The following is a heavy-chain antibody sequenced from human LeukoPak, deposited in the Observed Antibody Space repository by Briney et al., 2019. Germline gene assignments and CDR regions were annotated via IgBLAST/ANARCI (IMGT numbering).Heavy chain of an antibody. D-gene: IGHD3-22*01. Sequence: GGSLRLSCEGSGFTFSSYEMNWVRKAPGKGLEWVSYISGSASSIYYADSVKGRFTISRDNAKNSLYLQLNSLRLEDTALYYCAKDRYDSSGYYLYWYFDLWGRGTLVTVSS. CDR3: AKDRYDSSGYYLYWYFDL. V-gene: IGHV3-48*03. CDR1: GFTFSSYE. J-gene: IGHJ2*01. CDR2: ISGSASSI.